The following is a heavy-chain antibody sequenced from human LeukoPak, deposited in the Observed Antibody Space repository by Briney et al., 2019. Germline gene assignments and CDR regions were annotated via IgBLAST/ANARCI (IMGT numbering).Heavy chain of an antibody. V-gene: IGHV1-18*01. J-gene: IGHJ4*02. CDR1: VYTLTRYG. CDR2: MSAYNSNR. D-gene: IGHD3-10*01. Sequence: ASVKVSRKASVYTLTRYGISWVRQARGQGREWMGWMSAYNSNRNHAQNLQGRVTMTTDTCTRTAYMALRSLTSDDTAVYYCARAHPRRITKFDYWGQGTLVTVSS. CDR3: ARAHPRRITKFDY.